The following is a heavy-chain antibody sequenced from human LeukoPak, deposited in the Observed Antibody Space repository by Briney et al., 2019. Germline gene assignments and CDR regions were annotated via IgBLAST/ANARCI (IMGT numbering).Heavy chain of an antibody. CDR3: ARHVGYGYGGSRYYYYYMDV. J-gene: IGHJ6*03. CDR1: GYSFTSYW. D-gene: IGHD5-18*01. V-gene: IGHV5-51*01. CDR2: IYPGDSDT. Sequence: GESLKISCKGSGYSFTSYWIGWVRQMPGKGLEWMGIIYPGDSDTRYSPSFQGQVTISADKSISTAYLQWSSLKASDTAMYYCARHVGYGYGGSRYYYYYMDVWGKGTTVTVSS.